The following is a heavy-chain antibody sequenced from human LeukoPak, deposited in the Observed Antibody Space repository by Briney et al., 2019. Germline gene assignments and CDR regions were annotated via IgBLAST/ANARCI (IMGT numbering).Heavy chain of an antibody. V-gene: IGHV3-7*01. CDR2: IKEDESAK. CDR1: GFTFRSYW. Sequence: PGGSLRLSCAASGFTFRSYWMAWVRQAPGKGQEWVANIKEDESAKHQADSVKGRFTISRDNAQNSVYLQMSSLRGEDTAVYYWARDVGGSLDYWGQGTLVTVSS. J-gene: IGHJ4*02. CDR3: ARDVGGSLDY. D-gene: IGHD1-26*01.